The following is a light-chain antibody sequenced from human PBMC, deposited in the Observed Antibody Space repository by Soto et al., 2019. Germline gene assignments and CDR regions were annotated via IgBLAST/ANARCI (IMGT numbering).Light chain of an antibody. J-gene: IGKJ3*01. CDR2: AAS. V-gene: IGKV1-27*01. CDR3: QKHNSAPFT. Sequence: DIQMTQSPSSLSASVGDRVTITCRASQGISNSLAWYQQKPRKVPKLLIYAASTLQSGVPSRFSGSGSGTDFTLSISSLQPEDVATYYCQKHNSAPFTFGPGTKVDIK. CDR1: QGISNS.